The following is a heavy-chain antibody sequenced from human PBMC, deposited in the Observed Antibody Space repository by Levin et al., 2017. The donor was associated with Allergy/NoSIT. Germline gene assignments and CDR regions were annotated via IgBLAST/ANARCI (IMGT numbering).Heavy chain of an antibody. CDR2: ISTSGNTI. CDR3: ARDLYSFDNTDKYYYYNGMDV. D-gene: IGHD6-13*01. J-gene: IGHJ6*02. CDR1: GFTLSDYY. Sequence: GESLKISCTASGFTLSDYYMTWVRLAPGKGLDWVSNISTSGNTINYADSVKGRFTISRDNAKNALYLQMNSLRAEDTAVYYCARDLYSFDNTDKYYYYNGMDVWGQGATVTVSS. V-gene: IGHV3-11*01.